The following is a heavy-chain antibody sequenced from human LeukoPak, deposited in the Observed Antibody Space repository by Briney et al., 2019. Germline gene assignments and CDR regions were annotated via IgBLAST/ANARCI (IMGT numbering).Heavy chain of an antibody. CDR2: ISYDGSNK. J-gene: IGHJ4*02. CDR3: ASSGYYYVWAFDI. V-gene: IGHV3-30*03. Sequence: GGSLRLSCAASGFTFSSYGMHRVRQAPGKGLEWVAVISYDGSNKYYADSVKGRFTISRDNSKNTLYLQMNSLRSDDTAVYYCASSGYYYVWAFDIWGQGTLVTVSS. CDR1: GFTFSSYG. D-gene: IGHD3-22*01.